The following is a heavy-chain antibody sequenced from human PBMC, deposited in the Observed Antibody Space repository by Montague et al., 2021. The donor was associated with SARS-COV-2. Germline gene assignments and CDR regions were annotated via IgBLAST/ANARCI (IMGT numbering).Heavy chain of an antibody. CDR3: ASFRIWKHLYGMDV. Sequence: SETLSLTCSVSGGAFSPYYWTWIRETPGKGLEWMGYVSHTGSTNYNPSLQSRVSMFIDSSKSQFSLELSSVTAADTAIDYCASFRIWKHLYGMDVWGQGTLVTVSS. CDR2: VSHTGST. CDR1: GGAFSPYY. D-gene: IGHD2-15*01. V-gene: IGHV4-4*08. J-gene: IGHJ6*02.